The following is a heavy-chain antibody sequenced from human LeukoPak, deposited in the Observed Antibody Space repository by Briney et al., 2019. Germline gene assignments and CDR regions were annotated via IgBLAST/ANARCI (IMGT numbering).Heavy chain of an antibody. V-gene: IGHV4-4*02. CDR1: GGSISNW. CDR3: ARHMEMTGTMGFPD. Sequence: SETLSLTCAVSGGSISNWWSWVRQPPGKGLEWIGEIFQSGRTNYNPSLKSRVFISVDNSQNQFSLNRRPGSAAGTAVYYCARHMEMTGTMGFPDWGQGTLVTVSS. J-gene: IGHJ1*01. CDR2: IFQSGRT. D-gene: IGHD3-3*01.